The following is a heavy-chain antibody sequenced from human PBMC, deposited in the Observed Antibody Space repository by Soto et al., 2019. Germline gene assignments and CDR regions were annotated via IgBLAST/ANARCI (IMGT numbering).Heavy chain of an antibody. Sequence: EVQLVESGGDLVKPGGSLRLSCAAYGLGFTDKKMTWIRQAPGKGLEWVGRIQKTADGGGTDYAAPVKGRFTISRDDSKNTLYLQMNSLKTEDTAVYYCTTRTDWGQGTLVTVSS. CDR1: GLGFTDKK. J-gene: IGHJ4*02. CDR2: IQKTADGGGT. CDR3: TTRTD. V-gene: IGHV3-15*01.